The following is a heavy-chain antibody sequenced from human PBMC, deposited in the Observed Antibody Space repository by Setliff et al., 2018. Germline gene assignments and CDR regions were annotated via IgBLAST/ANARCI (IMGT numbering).Heavy chain of an antibody. Sequence: SETLSLTCTVSGGSVNSHYWSWIRQPPGKGLEWIGFIFYSGDTNYNPSLKSRVTISVDTSKNQFSLKLSSVTAADTAVYYCARVGDMAYCGGDCYFGDAFDIWGQGTMVTVSS. J-gene: IGHJ3*02. CDR3: ARVGDMAYCGGDCYFGDAFDI. V-gene: IGHV4-59*02. CDR2: IFYSGDT. CDR1: GGSVNSHY. D-gene: IGHD2-21*01.